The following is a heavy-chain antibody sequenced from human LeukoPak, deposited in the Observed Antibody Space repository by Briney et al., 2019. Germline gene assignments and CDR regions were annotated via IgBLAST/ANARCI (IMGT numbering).Heavy chain of an antibody. V-gene: IGHV4-31*03. J-gene: IGHJ4*02. D-gene: IGHD1-26*01. CDR2: IYYSGST. CDR3: ARRGWDSYSYYFDY. CDR1: GGSISSGGYY. Sequence: SQTLSLTCTVSGGSISSGGYYWSWIRQHPGKGLEWIWYIYYSGSTYYNPSLKSRVTISVDTSKNQFSLRLNSVTAADTAVYYCARRGWDSYSYYFDYWGQGTLVTVSS.